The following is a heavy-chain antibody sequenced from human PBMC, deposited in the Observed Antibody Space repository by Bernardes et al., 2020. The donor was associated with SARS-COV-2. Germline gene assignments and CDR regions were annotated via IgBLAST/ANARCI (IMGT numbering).Heavy chain of an antibody. J-gene: IGHJ3*02. Sequence: GSTLQVFCASCGFTFDDYAMHWVRQAPGKGLEWVSGISWNSGSIGYADSVKGRFTISRDNAKNSLYLQMNSLRAEDTALYYCAKAIMGRWHDAFDIWGQGTMVTVSS. V-gene: IGHV3-9*01. CDR3: AKAIMGRWHDAFDI. CDR1: GFTFDDYA. CDR2: ISWNSGSI. D-gene: IGHD1-26*01.